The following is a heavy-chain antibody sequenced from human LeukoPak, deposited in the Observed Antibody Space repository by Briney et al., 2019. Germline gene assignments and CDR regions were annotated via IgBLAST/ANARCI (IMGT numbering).Heavy chain of an antibody. CDR1: GYTFTGYY. Sequence: ASVKVSCKASGYTFTGYYMHWVRQAPGQGLERMGWINPNSGGTNYAQKFQGRVTMTRDTSISTAYMELSRLRSDDTAVYYCARAPDSSVWFDPWGQGTLVTVSS. V-gene: IGHV1-2*02. CDR2: INPNSGGT. CDR3: ARAPDSSVWFDP. D-gene: IGHD3-22*01. J-gene: IGHJ5*02.